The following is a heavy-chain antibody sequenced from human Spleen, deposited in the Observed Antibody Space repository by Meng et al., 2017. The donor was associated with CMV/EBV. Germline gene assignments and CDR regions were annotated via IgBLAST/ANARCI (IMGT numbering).Heavy chain of an antibody. V-gene: IGHV3-21*04. CDR2: ISSSSSYI. J-gene: IGHJ4*02. Sequence: GESLKISCAASGFTFSSYSMNWVRQAPGKGLEWVSSISSSSSYIYYADSVKGRFTISRDNSKNTLYLQMNSLRAEDTAVYYCAKGRVILPAAGYYFDYWGQGTLVTVSS. CDR1: GFTFSSYS. D-gene: IGHD2-2*01. CDR3: AKGRVILPAAGYYFDY.